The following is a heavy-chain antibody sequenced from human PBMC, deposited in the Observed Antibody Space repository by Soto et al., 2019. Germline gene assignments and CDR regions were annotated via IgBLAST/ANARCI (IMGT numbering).Heavy chain of an antibody. V-gene: IGHV3-13*01. CDR3: ARVWGSAFDI. CDR2: LGSTGET. J-gene: IGHJ3*02. CDR1: GFTFSNYD. D-gene: IGHD3-16*01. Sequence: GGSLRLSCVASGFTFSNYDMHWVRQPTGKGLEWVSALGSTGETYYPGSVKGRFIISRDNGKNSLYLQMNSLRAEDTAVYFCARVWGSAFDIWGRGTMVTVS.